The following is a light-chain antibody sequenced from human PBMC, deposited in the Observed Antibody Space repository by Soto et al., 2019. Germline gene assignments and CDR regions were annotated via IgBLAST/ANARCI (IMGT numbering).Light chain of an antibody. J-gene: IGKJ1*01. Sequence: EIVMTQSPATLSVSPGERATLSCRASQSVRSNLAWYQQKPGQAPRLLISGASTRATGAPARFSGSGSGTEFTLTISSLQSEDFAVYYCQQYDNWPRTFGQGTKVEIK. V-gene: IGKV3-15*01. CDR2: GAS. CDR3: QQYDNWPRT. CDR1: QSVRSN.